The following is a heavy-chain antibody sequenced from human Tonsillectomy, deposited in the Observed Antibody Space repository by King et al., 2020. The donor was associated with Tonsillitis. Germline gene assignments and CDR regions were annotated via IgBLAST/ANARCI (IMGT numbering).Heavy chain of an antibody. D-gene: IGHD3-22*01. Sequence: VQLVESGGGVVQPGGSLRLSCAASGFTFSSYGMHWVRQAPGKGLEWVAFIRYDGSNKYYADSVKGRFTISRDNSKNTLYLQMNSLRAEDTAVYYCAKDRRDYDSSGLGVWGQGTLVTVSS. CDR1: GFTFSSYG. CDR2: IRYDGSNK. J-gene: IGHJ4*02. CDR3: AKDRRDYDSSGLGV. V-gene: IGHV3-30*02.